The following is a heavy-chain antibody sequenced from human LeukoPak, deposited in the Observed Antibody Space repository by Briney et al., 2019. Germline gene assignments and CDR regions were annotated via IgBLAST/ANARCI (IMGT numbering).Heavy chain of an antibody. CDR2: ISAYNGNT. J-gene: IGHJ4*02. V-gene: IGHV1-18*01. CDR1: GYTFTSYG. D-gene: IGHD5-12*01. Sequence: ASVKVSCKASGYTFTSYGISWVRQAPGQGLEWMGWISAYNGNTNYAQKLQGRVNMTTDTSTSTAYMELRSLRSDETAVYYCARDGLRSGYDSGYFDYWGQGTLVTVSS. CDR3: ARDGLRSGYDSGYFDY.